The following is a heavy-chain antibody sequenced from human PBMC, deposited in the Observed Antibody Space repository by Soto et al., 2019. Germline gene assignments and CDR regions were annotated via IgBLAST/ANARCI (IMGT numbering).Heavy chain of an antibody. CDR3: ARDYYDSSGYFPLPGY. CDR1: GGTFSSYA. V-gene: IGHV1-69*13. CDR2: IIPIFGTA. D-gene: IGHD3-22*01. J-gene: IGHJ4*02. Sequence: GASVKVSCKASGGTFSSYAISWVRQAPGQGLEWMGGIIPIFGTANYAQKFQGRVTITADESTSTAYMELSSLRSEDTAVYYCARDYYDSSGYFPLPGYRGQGTLVTVSS.